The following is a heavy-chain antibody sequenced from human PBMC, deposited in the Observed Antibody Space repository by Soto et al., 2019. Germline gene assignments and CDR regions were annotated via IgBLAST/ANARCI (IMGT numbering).Heavy chain of an antibody. CDR1: GFSLTTTGVG. Sequence: QIALQESGPTVVKPTQTLTLTCTFSGFSLTTTGVGVGWIRHAPGTALEWLAMVYWNDERRYSPSLKSRLTITQDTSKIQVVLTMTYMAPVETATYFCAHYDSSGYFSHFDSWGQGTLVTVSS. CDR3: AHYDSSGYFSHFDS. V-gene: IGHV2-5*01. J-gene: IGHJ4*02. D-gene: IGHD3-22*01. CDR2: VYWNDER.